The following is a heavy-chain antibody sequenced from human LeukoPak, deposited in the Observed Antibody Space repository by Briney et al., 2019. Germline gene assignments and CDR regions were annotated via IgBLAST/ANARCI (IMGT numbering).Heavy chain of an antibody. J-gene: IGHJ4*02. V-gene: IGHV3-7*01. Sequence: PGGSLRLSCAASGFTFSSTWMSWVRQAPGKGLEWVANINQDGREKYYVDSVKGRFTISRDNARNSLYLQMDSLRAEDTAVYYCARDKNPGIAADWGQGTLVTVSS. CDR2: INQDGREK. D-gene: IGHD6-13*01. CDR1: GFTFSSTW. CDR3: ARDKNPGIAAD.